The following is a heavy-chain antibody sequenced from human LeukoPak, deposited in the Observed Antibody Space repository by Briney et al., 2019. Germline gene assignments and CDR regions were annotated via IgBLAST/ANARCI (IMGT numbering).Heavy chain of an antibody. D-gene: IGHD3-22*01. V-gene: IGHV3-23*01. Sequence: GGSLRLSCAASGFTFSSYGMSWVRQAPGKGLEWLSAISGSGGSTYYADSVKGRFTISRDNSKNTLYLQMNSLRAEDTAVYYCAKGGYDSSGLYYFDYWGQGTLVTVSS. CDR2: ISGSGGST. CDR3: AKGGYDSSGLYYFDY. CDR1: GFTFSSYG. J-gene: IGHJ4*02.